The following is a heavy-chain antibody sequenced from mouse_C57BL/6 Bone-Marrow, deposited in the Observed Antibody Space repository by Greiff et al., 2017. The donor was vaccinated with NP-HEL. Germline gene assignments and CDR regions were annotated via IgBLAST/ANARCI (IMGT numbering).Heavy chain of an antibody. V-gene: IGHV1-80*01. D-gene: IGHD1-1*01. J-gene: IGHJ4*01. CDR1: GYAFSSYW. Sequence: QVQLKQSGAELVKPGASVKISCKASGYAFSSYWMNWVKERPGKGLAWIGQLYPGDGDTKYNGKFKGKATLTADKSSSTAYMQVSSLTSEDSAVYFCARGDYGSSRFGYAMDYWGQGTSVTVSS. CDR3: ARGDYGSSRFGYAMDY. CDR2: LYPGDGDT.